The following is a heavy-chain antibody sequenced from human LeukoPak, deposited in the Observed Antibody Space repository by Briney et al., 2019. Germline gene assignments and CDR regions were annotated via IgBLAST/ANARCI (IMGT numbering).Heavy chain of an antibody. Sequence: GGSLRLSCAASGFTFDDYGMSWVRQAPGKGLEWVSGINWNGGSTGYADSVKGRFTISRDNAKNSLYLQMNSLRAEDTALYYCARGLPLYYYYYMDVWGKGTTVTVSS. J-gene: IGHJ6*03. CDR1: GFTFDDYG. V-gene: IGHV3-20*04. D-gene: IGHD1-14*01. CDR2: INWNGGST. CDR3: ARGLPLYYYYYMDV.